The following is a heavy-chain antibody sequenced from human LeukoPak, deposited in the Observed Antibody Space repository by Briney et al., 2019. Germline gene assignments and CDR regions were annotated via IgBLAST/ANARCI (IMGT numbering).Heavy chain of an antibody. V-gene: IGHV3-23*01. CDR2: ISGSGGNS. J-gene: IGHJ4*02. Sequence: PGGSLRLSCAASGFTFSSYGMHWVRQAPGKGLEWVSSISGSGGNSYYADSVKGRFTIARDNSKNTLSLQMNGLRAEDTAVYYCANAPAGQSCVYWGQGTLVTVSS. D-gene: IGHD6-13*01. CDR1: GFTFSSYG. CDR3: ANAPAGQSCVY.